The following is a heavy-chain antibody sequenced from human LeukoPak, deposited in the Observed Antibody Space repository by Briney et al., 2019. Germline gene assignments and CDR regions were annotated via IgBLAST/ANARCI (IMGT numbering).Heavy chain of an antibody. CDR3: ARALVRNQYGLDV. CDR1: GDSVSGDSAT. D-gene: IGHD1-14*01. J-gene: IGHJ6*02. V-gene: IGHV6-1*01. CDR2: TYYRYKWYT. Sequence: SQTLSLTCAISGDSVSGDSATWNWIRQSPSRGLEWLGRTYYRYKWYTDYAIFVKSRIAINPDTSKNQFSLQLNSVTPEDTAIYYCARALVRNQYGLDVWGQGTTVTVSS.